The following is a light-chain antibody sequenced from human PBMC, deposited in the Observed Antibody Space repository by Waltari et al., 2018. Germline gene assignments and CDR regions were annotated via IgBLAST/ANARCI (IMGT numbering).Light chain of an antibody. Sequence: SYELTQPLSVSVAMGPTSRSPWGGKTMGSTNGHWYQQKPGPAPVLVIYRVSNRPSGIPERFSGSNSGNTATLTISRAQAGDEADYYCQVWDSSTLVFGSGTKVTVL. CDR3: QVWDSSTLV. CDR1: TMGSTN. J-gene: IGLJ6*01. V-gene: IGLV3-9*01. CDR2: RVS.